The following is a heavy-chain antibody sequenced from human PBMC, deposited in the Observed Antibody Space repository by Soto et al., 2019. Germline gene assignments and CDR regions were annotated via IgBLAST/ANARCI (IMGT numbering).Heavy chain of an antibody. CDR1: GGTFSSYA. CDR3: ASPAAAGITWFDP. CDR2: IIPIFGTA. D-gene: IGHD6-13*01. Sequence: SVKVSCKASGGTFSSYAISWVRQAPGQGLEWMGGIIPIFGTANYAQKFQGRVTITADKSTSTAYMELSSLRSEDTAVYYCASPAAAGITWFDPWGQGTLVTVSS. V-gene: IGHV1-69*06. J-gene: IGHJ5*02.